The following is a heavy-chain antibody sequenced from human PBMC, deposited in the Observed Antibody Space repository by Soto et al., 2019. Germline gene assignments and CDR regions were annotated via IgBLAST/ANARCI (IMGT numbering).Heavy chain of an antibody. CDR3: AREAYCSSTSCPNYYYYGMDV. J-gene: IGHJ6*02. D-gene: IGHD2-2*01. CDR2: INPNSGGT. V-gene: IGHV1-2*04. Sequence: QVQLVQSGAEVKKPGASVKVSCKASGYTFTGYYMHWVRQAPGQGLEWMGWINPNSGGTNYAQKFQGWVTMNRDTSISPAYMELSRLRSDDTAVYYCAREAYCSSTSCPNYYYYGMDVWGQGTTVTVSS. CDR1: GYTFTGYY.